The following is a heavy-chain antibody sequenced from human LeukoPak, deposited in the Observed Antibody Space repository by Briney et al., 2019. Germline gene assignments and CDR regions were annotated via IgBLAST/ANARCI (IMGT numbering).Heavy chain of an antibody. CDR1: GGTFSSYA. D-gene: IGHD3-22*01. CDR3: ARAVGRYDSSGYYGY. Sequence: EASVKVSCKASGGTFSSYAISWVRQAPGQGLEWMGRIIPILGIANYAQKFQGRVTITADKSTSTAYMELSSLRSEDTAVYYCARAVGRYDSSGYYGYWGQGTLVTVSS. J-gene: IGHJ4*02. CDR2: IIPILGIA. V-gene: IGHV1-69*04.